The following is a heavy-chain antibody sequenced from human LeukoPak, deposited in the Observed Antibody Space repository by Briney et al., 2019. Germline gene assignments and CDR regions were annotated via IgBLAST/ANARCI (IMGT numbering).Heavy chain of an antibody. CDR1: GGSIIIYY. D-gene: IGHD3-10*01. CDR2: IYNSGST. V-gene: IGHV4-59*01. Sequence: SETLSLTCIVSGGSIIIYYWNWIRQPPGKGLEWIGYIYNSGSTDYNPSLKRRVTISADTSKNQFSLKLTSVTAADTAVYYCARDRELGSWGQGILVTVSS. CDR3: ARDRELGS. J-gene: IGHJ5*02.